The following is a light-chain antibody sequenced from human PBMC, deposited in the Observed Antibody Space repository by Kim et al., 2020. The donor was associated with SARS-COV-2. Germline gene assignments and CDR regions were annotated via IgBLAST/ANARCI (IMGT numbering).Light chain of an antibody. J-gene: IGLJ2*01. CDR1: NIGSKN. Sequence: SVSVALGQTARITCGGNNIGSKNVHWYQQKPGQAPVLVIYRDSNRPSGIPERFSGSNSGNTATLTISRAQAGDEADYYCQVWDSSIFGGGTQLTVL. CDR3: QVWDSSI. CDR2: RDS. V-gene: IGLV3-9*01.